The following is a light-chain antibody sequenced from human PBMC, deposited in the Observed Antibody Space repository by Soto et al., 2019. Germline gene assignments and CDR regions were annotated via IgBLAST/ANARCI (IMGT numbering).Light chain of an antibody. J-gene: IGKJ1*01. Sequence: DIQMTQSPSTLSASVGDRVTITCRASQRISSWLAWYQQKPGKAPKLLIYDASSLESGVPSRFSRSGSGTEFTLTISSLQPDDCAAYYCQQYNSYRTFGQGTKVEIK. V-gene: IGKV1-5*01. CDR2: DAS. CDR1: QRISSW. CDR3: QQYNSYRT.